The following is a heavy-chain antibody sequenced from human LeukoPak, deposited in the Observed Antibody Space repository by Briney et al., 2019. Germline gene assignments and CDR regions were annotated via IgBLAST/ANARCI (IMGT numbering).Heavy chain of an antibody. CDR2: ISGSGDST. V-gene: IGHV3-23*01. CDR3: AKSPIGSYDFWSGYLRNNWFDP. CDR1: GFTFSSYA. Sequence: PGGSLRLSCAASGFTFSSYAMSWVRQAPGKGLEWVSAISGSGDSTYYGDSVKGRFTISRDNSKNTLYLQMNSLRAEDTAVYYCAKSPIGSYDFWSGYLRNNWFDPWGQGTLVTVSS. D-gene: IGHD3-3*01. J-gene: IGHJ5*02.